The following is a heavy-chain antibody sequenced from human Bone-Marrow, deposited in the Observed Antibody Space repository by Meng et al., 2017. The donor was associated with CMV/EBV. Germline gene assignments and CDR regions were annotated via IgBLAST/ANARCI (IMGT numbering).Heavy chain of an antibody. D-gene: IGHD3-22*01. CDR3: ARDDFPYDTSAKDAFTV. CDR2: IGFGGGHT. J-gene: IGHJ3*01. Sequence: GESLKISCAASRFTFSDYAMAWVRQAPGKGLEWLSTIGFGGGHTYYADSVKGRFTISRDDSESTLYLHMNSLRAEDTAIYFCARDDFPYDTSAKDAFTVWGQGTRV. V-gene: IGHV3-23*01. CDR1: RFTFSDYA.